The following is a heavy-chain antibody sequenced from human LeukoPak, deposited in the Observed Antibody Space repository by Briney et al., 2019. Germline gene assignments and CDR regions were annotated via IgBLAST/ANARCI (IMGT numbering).Heavy chain of an antibody. J-gene: IGHJ4*02. CDR2: ITSSSSTF. Sequence: GGSLRLSCAASGFTFNTYSMNWVRQAPGKGLEWVSYITSSSSTFYYADSVKGRFTISRDNAKNSLYLQMNSLRAEDTAVYYCARDLSAAGRDWGQGTLVTVSS. CDR3: ARDLSAAGRD. CDR1: GFTFNTYS. V-gene: IGHV3-48*04. D-gene: IGHD6-13*01.